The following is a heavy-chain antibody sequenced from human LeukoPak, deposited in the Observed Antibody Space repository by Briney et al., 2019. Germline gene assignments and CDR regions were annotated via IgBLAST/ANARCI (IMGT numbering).Heavy chain of an antibody. D-gene: IGHD4-17*01. J-gene: IGHJ4*02. CDR1: GFTFSNAW. CDR2: IKSKTDGGTT. V-gene: IGHV3-15*01. Sequence: PGGSLRLSCAASGFTFSNAWMNWVRQAPGKGLEWVGHIKSKTDGGTTDYAAPVKDRFTISRDDSKNTVYLQMNSLKTEDTAVYYCTTSTVTYQYFDYWGQGTPVTVSS. CDR3: TTSTVTYQYFDY.